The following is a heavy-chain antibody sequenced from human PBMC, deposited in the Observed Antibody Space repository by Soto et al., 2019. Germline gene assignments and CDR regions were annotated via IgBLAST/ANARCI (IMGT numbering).Heavy chain of an antibody. CDR1: GFTFSTYG. Sequence: PGGSLRLSCAASGFTFSTYGMHWVRRAPGKGLEWVAVIWSDGSNQYYVDSVKGRFTISRDNSKNTLFLQMNSLRAEDTSVYYCASGMDSRGHLIDYWGQGAVVTVSS. D-gene: IGHD1-26*01. CDR3: ASGMDSRGHLIDY. J-gene: IGHJ4*02. V-gene: IGHV3-33*01. CDR2: IWSDGSNQ.